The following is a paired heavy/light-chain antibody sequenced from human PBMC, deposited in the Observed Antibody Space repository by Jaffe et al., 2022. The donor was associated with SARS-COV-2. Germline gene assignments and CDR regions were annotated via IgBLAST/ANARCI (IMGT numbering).Heavy chain of an antibody. CDR3: ARESPRCGGDCFYDY. CDR2: IYTSGST. D-gene: IGHD2-21*02. V-gene: IGHV4-61*02. J-gene: IGHJ4*02. Sequence: QVQLQQSGPGLVKPSENLSLTCSVSGAPLSSTADYWSWVRQPAGKGLEWIGHIYTSGSTDYNPSLKSRVTISLDTSRNQISLNLRSVTAADTAIYFCARESPRCGGDCFYDYWGQGILVTVSS. CDR1: GAPLSSTADY.
Light chain of an antibody. CDR1: QTLLGTYNSKTY. J-gene: IGKJ4*01. CDR2: WAF. Sequence: DIVMTQSPDSLAVSLGERATVNCKSSQTLLGTYNSKTYLAWYQQKPGQPPKLLIYWAFIRESGVPDRFSGGGSGTDFTLTITNLQAEDVAVYYCQQYYTSPLTFGGGTKVEI. V-gene: IGKV4-1*01. CDR3: QQYYTSPLT.